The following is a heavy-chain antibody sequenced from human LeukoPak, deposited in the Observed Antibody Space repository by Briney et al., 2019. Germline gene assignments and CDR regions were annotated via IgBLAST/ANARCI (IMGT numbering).Heavy chain of an antibody. V-gene: IGHV3-23*01. D-gene: IGHD3-3*01. J-gene: IGHJ4*02. Sequence: GGSLRLSCAASGFTFSNYAMSWVRQAPGKGLEWVSAISGSGGSTYYADSVKGRFTISRDNSKSTLYLQMNSLRAEDTAVYYCAKDQGCGVVISRADCWGQGTLVTVSS. CDR1: GFTFSNYA. CDR2: ISGSGGST. CDR3: AKDQGCGVVISRADC.